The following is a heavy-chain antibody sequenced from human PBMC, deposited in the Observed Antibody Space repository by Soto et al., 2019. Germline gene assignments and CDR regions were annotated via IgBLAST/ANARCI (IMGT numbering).Heavy chain of an antibody. J-gene: IGHJ6*02. Sequence: GGSLRLSCAASGFTVSSNYMSWVRQAPGKGLEWVSVIYSGGSTYYADSVKGRFTISRDNSKNTLYLQMNSLRAEDTAVYYCARVRSQYYYYYYGMDVWGQGTTVTVSS. CDR2: IYSGGST. CDR3: ARVRSQYYYYYYGMDV. CDR1: GFTVSSNY. V-gene: IGHV3-53*01.